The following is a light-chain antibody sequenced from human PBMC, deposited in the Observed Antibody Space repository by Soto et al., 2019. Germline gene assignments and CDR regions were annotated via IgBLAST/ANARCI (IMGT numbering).Light chain of an antibody. V-gene: IGLV1-44*01. CDR1: NSNIGSNP. CDR3: AAWDDRLSDLL. Sequence: QSVLTQPPSASGNPGQRVTISCSGSNSNIGSNPVHWYQQFPGTAPKVLIYSNYQRPSGVPDRFSGSKSGTSASLAISGLQSEDEADYYCAAWDDRLSDLLFGGGTKVTVL. CDR2: SNY. J-gene: IGLJ2*01.